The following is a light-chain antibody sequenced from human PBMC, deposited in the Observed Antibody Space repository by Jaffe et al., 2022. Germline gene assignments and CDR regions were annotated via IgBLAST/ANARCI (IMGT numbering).Light chain of an antibody. V-gene: IGKV3-15*01. J-gene: IGKJ4*01. CDR1: QSVSSN. CDR2: GAS. Sequence: EIVMTQSPATLSVSPGERATLSCRASQSVSSNLAWYQQKPGQAPRLLIYGASTRATGIPARFSGSGSGTEFTLTISSLQSEDFAVYYCQQYNNWVLTFGGGTKVEIK. CDR3: QQYNNWVLT.